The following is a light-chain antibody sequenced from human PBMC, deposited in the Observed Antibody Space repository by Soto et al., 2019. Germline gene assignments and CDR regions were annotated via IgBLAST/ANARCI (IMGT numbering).Light chain of an antibody. V-gene: IGKV3-11*01. CDR1: QSVTGY. CDR3: QQRTNWPAT. Sequence: ETVLTQSPATLSLSPGERATLSCRASQSVTGYLAWYQHKPGQAPRLLIYSTSTRATGIPARFSGSGSGTDFTLTISSLEPEDFAVYFCQQRTNWPATFGPGTKVEMK. J-gene: IGKJ1*01. CDR2: STS.